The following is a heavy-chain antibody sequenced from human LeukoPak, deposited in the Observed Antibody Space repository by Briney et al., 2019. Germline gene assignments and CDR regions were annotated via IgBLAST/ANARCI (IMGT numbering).Heavy chain of an antibody. D-gene: IGHD5-12*01. Sequence: PSQTLSLTCTVSGGSISSGSYYWSWLRQPAGKGLEWIGRIYTSGSTNYNPSLKSRVTISVDTSKNQFSLKLSSVTAADTAVYYCAKDPTYSGYGDLDVWGKGTTVTVSS. J-gene: IGHJ6*04. CDR1: GGSISSGSYY. V-gene: IGHV4-61*02. CDR3: AKDPTYSGYGDLDV. CDR2: IYTSGST.